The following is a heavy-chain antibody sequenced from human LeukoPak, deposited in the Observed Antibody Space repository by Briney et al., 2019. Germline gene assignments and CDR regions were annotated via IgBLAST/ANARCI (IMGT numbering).Heavy chain of an antibody. CDR2: ISYNGGRK. D-gene: IGHD3-22*01. CDR1: GFRFSGYA. CDR3: ARQEARNYYYEGLDY. Sequence: GRSLRLSCVASGFRFSGYAIHWVRQAPGKGLEWVALISYNGGRKDYADSVKGRFTIDRDNSKNTVYLQMNSLRPDDTAIYFCARQEARNYYYEGLDYWGQGNLVTVSS. J-gene: IGHJ4*02. V-gene: IGHV3-30*04.